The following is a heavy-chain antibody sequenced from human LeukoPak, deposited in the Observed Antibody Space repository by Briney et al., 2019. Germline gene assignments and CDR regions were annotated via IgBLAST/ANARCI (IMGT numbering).Heavy chain of an antibody. J-gene: IGHJ4*02. CDR2: ISAYNGNT. Sequence: ASVKVSCKASGYTFTSYGISWVRQAPGQGLEWMGWISAYNGNTNYAQKLQGRVTMTTDTSTSTAYMELRNLRSDDTAVYYCARCPMGTYDFWSGYWADYFDYWGQGTLVTVSS. CDR1: GYTFTSYG. CDR3: ARCPMGTYDFWSGYWADYFDY. V-gene: IGHV1-18*01. D-gene: IGHD3-3*01.